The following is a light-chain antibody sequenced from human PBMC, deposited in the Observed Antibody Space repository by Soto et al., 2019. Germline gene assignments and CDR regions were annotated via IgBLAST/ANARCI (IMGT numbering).Light chain of an antibody. CDR1: EGVASNY. CDR3: HQYGSSPWT. CDR2: GAS. Sequence: EIVLTQSPGTLSLSPGERATLSCRASEGVASNYLAWYQHKPGQSPRLLFFGASIRASGIPDRFRGSGSGTDFTLTISRVEPEDFAVYYCHQYGSSPWTIGQGTKVDIK. J-gene: IGKJ1*01. V-gene: IGKV3-20*01.